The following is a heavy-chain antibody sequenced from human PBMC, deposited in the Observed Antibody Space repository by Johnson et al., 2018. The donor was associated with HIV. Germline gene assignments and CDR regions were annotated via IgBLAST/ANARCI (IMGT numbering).Heavy chain of an antibody. Sequence: QVQLVESGGGLVQPGGSLRLSCAASGFTFSSYAMHWVRQAPGKGLEWVAVISYDGSNKYYADSVKGRFTISRDNSKNTLYLQMNSLRAEDTAVYYCARARIGSGGGFDIWGQGTMVTVSS. CDR2: ISYDGSNK. V-gene: IGHV3-30-3*01. J-gene: IGHJ3*02. CDR3: ARARIGSGGGFDI. D-gene: IGHD2-15*01. CDR1: GFTFSSYA.